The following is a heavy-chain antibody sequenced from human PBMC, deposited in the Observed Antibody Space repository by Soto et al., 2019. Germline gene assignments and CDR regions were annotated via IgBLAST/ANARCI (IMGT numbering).Heavy chain of an antibody. J-gene: IGHJ4*02. V-gene: IGHV3-30-3*01. Sequence: QVQLVESGGGMVQPGTSLKLSCTVSGFTFRSYGLHWVRQAPGKGLEWLTVISDDGAYTTYARSVRGRFTVSRDDPKNKLYLQMDSLRPEDKAVYYCAGDWAAIPDVWGQGTLGTVSS. CDR1: GFTFRSYG. CDR3: AGDWAAIPDV. D-gene: IGHD2-2*01. CDR2: ISDDGAYT.